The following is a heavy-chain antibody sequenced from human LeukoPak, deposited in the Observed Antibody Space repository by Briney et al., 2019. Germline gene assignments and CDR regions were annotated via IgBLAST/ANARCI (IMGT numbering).Heavy chain of an antibody. CDR1: GGSISSYY. CDR2: IYYSGST. J-gene: IGHJ4*02. D-gene: IGHD6-13*01. V-gene: IGHV4-59*01. CDR3: ARGGEQQLAN. Sequence: PSETLSLTXTVSGGSISSYYWSWIRQPPGKGLEWIGYIYYSGSTNYNPSLKSRVTISVDTSKNQFSLKLSSVTAADTAVYYCARGGEQQLANWGQGTLVTVSS.